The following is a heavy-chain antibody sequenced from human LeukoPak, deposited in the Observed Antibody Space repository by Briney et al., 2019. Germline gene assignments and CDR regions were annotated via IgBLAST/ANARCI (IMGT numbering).Heavy chain of an antibody. D-gene: IGHD1-26*01. CDR3: ARDLGAVHYDY. J-gene: IGHJ4*02. CDR1: GFTFSSYS. V-gene: IGHV3-21*01. Sequence: GGSLRLSCAASGFTFSSYSMNWVRQAPGKGLEWVSSISSSSYIYYADSVKGRFTISRDNAKNSLYLQMNSLRAEDTAVYYCARDLGAVHYDYWGQGTLVTVSS. CDR2: ISSSSYI.